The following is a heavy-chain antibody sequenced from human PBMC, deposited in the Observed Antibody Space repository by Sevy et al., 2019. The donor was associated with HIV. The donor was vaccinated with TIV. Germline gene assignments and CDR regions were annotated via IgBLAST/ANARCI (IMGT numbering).Heavy chain of an antibody. D-gene: IGHD6-6*01. CDR1: GYSFTSYW. CDR2: IDPSDSYT. CDR3: ARHREYSSSSGLYY. V-gene: IGHV5-10-1*01. J-gene: IGHJ4*02. Sequence: GESLKISFKGSGYSFTSYWISWVRQMPGKGLEWMGRIDPSDSYTNYSPSFQGHVTISADKSISTAYLQWSSLKASDTAMYYCARHREYSSSSGLYYWGQGTLVTVSS.